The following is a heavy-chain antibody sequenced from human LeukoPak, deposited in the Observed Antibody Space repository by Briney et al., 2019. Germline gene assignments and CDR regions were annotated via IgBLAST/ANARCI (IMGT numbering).Heavy chain of an antibody. Sequence: MASETLSLTCAVYGGSFSGYYWSWIRQPPGKGLEWIGEINHSGSTNYNPSLKSRVTISVDTSKNQFSLKLSSVTAADTAVYYCARFQQWSNYYYYYGMDVWGQGTTVTVSS. CDR3: ARFQQWSNYYYYYGMDV. CDR2: INHSGST. J-gene: IGHJ6*02. D-gene: IGHD6-19*01. CDR1: GGSFSGYY. V-gene: IGHV4-34*01.